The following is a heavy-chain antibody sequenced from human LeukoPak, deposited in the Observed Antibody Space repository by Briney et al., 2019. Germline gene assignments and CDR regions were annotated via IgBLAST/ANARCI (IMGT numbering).Heavy chain of an antibody. CDR3: ARDSETGYSPYFDY. Sequence: GSSVKVSCKASGGTFSSYAISWVRQAPGRGLEWMGGIIPIFGTANYAQKFQGRVTITADKSTSTAYMELSSLRSEDTAVYYCARDSETGYSPYFDYWGQGTLVTVSS. J-gene: IGHJ4*02. V-gene: IGHV1-69*06. CDR1: GGTFSSYA. CDR2: IIPIFGTA. D-gene: IGHD3-9*01.